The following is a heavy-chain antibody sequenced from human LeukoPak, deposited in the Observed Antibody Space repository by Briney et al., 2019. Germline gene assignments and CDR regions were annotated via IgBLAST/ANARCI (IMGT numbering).Heavy chain of an antibody. V-gene: IGHV3-30*04. CDR1: GFTFNSHS. CDR3: ARERADAIGAFDS. D-gene: IGHD2-21*01. CDR2: ISSDGNTK. J-gene: IGHJ4*02. Sequence: GRSLSLSCEASGFTFNSHSINWVRQAPGQGLEWVAVISSDGNTKHYGDSVRGRFTISRGNSKNTLWLQMSSLRAEDTALYYCARERADAIGAFDSWGQGTLVTVSS.